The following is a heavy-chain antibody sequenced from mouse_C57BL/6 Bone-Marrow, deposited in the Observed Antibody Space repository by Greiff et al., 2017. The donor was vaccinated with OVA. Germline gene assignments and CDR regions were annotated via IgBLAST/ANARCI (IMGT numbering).Heavy chain of an antibody. J-gene: IGHJ2*01. D-gene: IGHD5-5*01. CDR3: ASKGSYLYYFDY. CDR1: GYTFTDHT. Sequence: VKLMESDAELVKPGASVKISCKVSGYTFTDHTIHWMKQRPEQGLEWIGYIYPRDGSTKYNEKFKGKATLTADKSSSTAYMQLNSLTSEDSAVYFCASKGSYLYYFDYWGQGTTLTVSS. CDR2: IYPRDGST. V-gene: IGHV1-78*01.